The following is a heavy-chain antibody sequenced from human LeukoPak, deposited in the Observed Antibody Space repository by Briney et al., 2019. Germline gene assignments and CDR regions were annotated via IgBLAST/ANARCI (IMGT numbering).Heavy chain of an antibody. CDR2: IYYSGNT. CDR1: GGSISSSSYY. J-gene: IGHJ3*02. CDR3: ARATYYYDRSGYWTLEFDFDI. V-gene: IGHV4-39*01. D-gene: IGHD3-22*01. Sequence: AETLSLTCTVSGGSISSSSYYWGWIPQPPGKGLQWLGRIYYSGNTYYNPSLKSRLTISVDSSNNQFSLKLSSVTAADTAVYYCARATYYYDRSGYWTLEFDFDIWGQGTMVTVSS.